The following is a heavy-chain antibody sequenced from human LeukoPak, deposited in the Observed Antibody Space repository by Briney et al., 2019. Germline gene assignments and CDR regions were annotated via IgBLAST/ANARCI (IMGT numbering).Heavy chain of an antibody. CDR1: GGTFSSYT. J-gene: IGHJ4*02. V-gene: IGHV1-69*13. CDR3: ATDVAGAFGTKALDS. Sequence: ASVKVSCKASGGTFSSYTTSWVRQAPGQGLEWMGGTIPIIGTAKYAQKFQDRVTITADDSTTTSYMELSRLISEDTAGYYCATDVAGAFGTKALDSWGQGTLVTVSS. CDR2: TIPIIGTA. D-gene: IGHD3-3*02.